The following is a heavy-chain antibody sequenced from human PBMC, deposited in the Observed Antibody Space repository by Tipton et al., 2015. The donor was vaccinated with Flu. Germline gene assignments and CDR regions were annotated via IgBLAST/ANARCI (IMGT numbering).Heavy chain of an antibody. V-gene: IGHV4-31*03. CDR2: IYSSGNP. CDR3: ATRGSVAVPPFDG. CDR1: GGSISSGGFY. D-gene: IGHD2-15*01. Sequence: TLSLTCTVSGGSISSGGFYWTWIRQRPGKGLEWVGYIYSSGNPYYSPSLKSRTTISVDTYKNQFSLKLRSVTAADTAVYYCATRGSVAVPPFDGWGQGTLVTVSS. J-gene: IGHJ4*02.